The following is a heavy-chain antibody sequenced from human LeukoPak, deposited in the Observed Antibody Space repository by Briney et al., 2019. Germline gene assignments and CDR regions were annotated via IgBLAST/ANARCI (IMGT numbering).Heavy chain of an antibody. J-gene: IGHJ3*02. V-gene: IGHV4-61*02. CDR1: GGSISSESYY. Sequence: PSQTLSLTCTVSGGSISSESYYWSWIRQPAGKGLEWIGRIYSSGNSKYNPSLNSRVTISVDTSRNQFSLNLSSVTAADTAVYYCARDMTGSGWNDAFDIWGQGTMVTVSS. CDR2: IYSSGNS. CDR3: ARDMTGSGWNDAFDI. D-gene: IGHD6-19*01.